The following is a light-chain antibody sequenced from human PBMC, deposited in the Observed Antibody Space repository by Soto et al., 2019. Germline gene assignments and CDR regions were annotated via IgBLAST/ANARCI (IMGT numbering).Light chain of an antibody. V-gene: IGLV2-14*01. J-gene: IGLJ2*01. CDR3: SSYTSSSALVV. CDR2: EVS. CDR1: SSDVGGYNY. Sequence: QYALTQPASMSGSPRQSITISCTGTSSDVGGYNYVSWYQQHPGKAPKLMIYEVSNRPSGVSNRFSGSKSGNTDSLTISGLQAEDEADNYCSSYTSSSALVVFGGGTKLPVL.